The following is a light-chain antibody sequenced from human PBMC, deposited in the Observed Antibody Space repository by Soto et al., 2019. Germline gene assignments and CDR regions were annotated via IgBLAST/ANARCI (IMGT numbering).Light chain of an antibody. Sequence: IQMTQSPSSLSASVGDRVTITCRASQSIANYLNWYQQKPGKAPKLLIYAASTLESGVPSRFSGSGFGTDFTLTISSLQAEDFASYYCQQLRSYPSTFGGGTKVDIK. V-gene: IGKV1-39*01. CDR3: QQLRSYPST. J-gene: IGKJ4*01. CDR2: AAS. CDR1: QSIANY.